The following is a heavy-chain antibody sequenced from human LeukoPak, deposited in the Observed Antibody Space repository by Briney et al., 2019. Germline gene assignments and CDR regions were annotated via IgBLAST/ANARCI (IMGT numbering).Heavy chain of an antibody. CDR1: GFAFYDYG. CDR2: ISGDGGST. J-gene: IGHJ4*02. Sequence: GGSLRLSCAASGFAFYDYGMHCVRQAPGKGLEWVSLISGDGGSTYYADSVKGRFIISRDNSRNSLFLQMNSLRTEDTALYYCAKDSSSWYAYGGQGTLVTVS. V-gene: IGHV3-43*02. CDR3: AKDSSSWYAY. D-gene: IGHD6-13*01.